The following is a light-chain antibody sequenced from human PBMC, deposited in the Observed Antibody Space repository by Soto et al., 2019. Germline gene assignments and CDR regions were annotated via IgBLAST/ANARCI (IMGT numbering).Light chain of an antibody. CDR3: AAWDDSLNGVE. CDR1: SSNIGSNT. CDR2: SNN. J-gene: IGLJ2*01. Sequence: QSVLTQPPSASGTPGQRVTISCSGSSSNIGSNTVNWYQQLTGTAPKLLIYSNNQRPSGVPDRFSGSKSGTSASLAISGLQSEDGADYYCAAWDDSLNGVEFGGGTKVTVL. V-gene: IGLV1-44*01.